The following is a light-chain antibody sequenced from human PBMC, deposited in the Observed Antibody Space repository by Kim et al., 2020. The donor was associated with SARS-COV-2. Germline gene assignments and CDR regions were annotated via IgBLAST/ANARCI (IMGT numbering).Light chain of an antibody. J-gene: IGKJ5*01. CDR2: GAS. Sequence: EVVLTQSPATLSVSPGDRATLSCRASQSFKNHLAWYQQQPGQPPRLLIYGASTRATGVPARFSGTESGTEFTFTISSLQSEDFAVYYGQQYNSWRPITFGQGRRLEI. CDR3: QQYNSWRPIT. CDR1: QSFKNH. V-gene: IGKV3-15*01.